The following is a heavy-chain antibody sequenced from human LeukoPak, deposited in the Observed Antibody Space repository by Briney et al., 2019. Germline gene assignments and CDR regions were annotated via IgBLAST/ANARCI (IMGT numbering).Heavy chain of an antibody. Sequence: GESLKISCKGSGCSFSSYWISWVRQMPGKGLEWMGKIDPSDSYITYSPSFQGRVTISVDRSISTAYLQWSSLKASDTAMYYCARHFTSGSSSDYWGQGTLVTVSS. V-gene: IGHV5-10-1*01. CDR2: IDPSDSYI. CDR3: ARHFTSGSSSDY. CDR1: GCSFSSYW. J-gene: IGHJ4*02. D-gene: IGHD1-26*01.